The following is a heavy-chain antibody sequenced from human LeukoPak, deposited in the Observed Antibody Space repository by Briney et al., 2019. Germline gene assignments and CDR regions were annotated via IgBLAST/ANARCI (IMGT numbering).Heavy chain of an antibody. D-gene: IGHD1-14*01. J-gene: IGHJ4*02. CDR3: ARAIGNPPHFDY. Sequence: ASVKVSCKASGYTFTGYYMHWVRQAPGQGLEWMGWINPNSGGSNYAQKFQGRVTMTRDTSISTAYMELSRLRSDDTAVYYCARAIGNPPHFDYWGQGTLVTVSS. CDR1: GYTFTGYY. V-gene: IGHV1-2*02. CDR2: INPNSGGS.